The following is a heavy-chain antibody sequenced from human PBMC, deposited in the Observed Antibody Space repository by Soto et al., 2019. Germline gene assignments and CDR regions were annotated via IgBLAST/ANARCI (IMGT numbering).Heavy chain of an antibody. D-gene: IGHD6-6*01. CDR1: GFTFSSYG. J-gene: IGHJ4*02. Sequence: QVQLVESGGGVVQPGRSLRLSCAASGFTFSSYGMHWVRQAPGKGLEWVAVISYDGSNKYYADSVKGRFTISRDNSKNALYLQMNSLRAEDTAVYYCAKEWIAARPAPSVDYWGQGTLVTVSS. CDR2: ISYDGSNK. V-gene: IGHV3-30*18. CDR3: AKEWIAARPAPSVDY.